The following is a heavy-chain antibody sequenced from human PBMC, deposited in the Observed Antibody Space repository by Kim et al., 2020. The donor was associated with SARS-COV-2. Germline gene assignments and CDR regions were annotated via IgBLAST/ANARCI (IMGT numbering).Heavy chain of an antibody. CDR3: ARLLRGYSRPSYYYGMDV. CDR1: GYSFTSYW. V-gene: IGHV5-10-1*01. J-gene: IGHJ6*02. D-gene: IGHD6-13*01. CDR2: IDPSDSYT. Sequence: GESLKISCKGSGYSFTSYWISWVRQMPGKGLEWMGRIDPSDSYTNYSPSFQGHVTISADKSISTAYLQWSSLKASDTAMYYCARLLRGYSRPSYYYGMDVWGQGTTVTVSS.